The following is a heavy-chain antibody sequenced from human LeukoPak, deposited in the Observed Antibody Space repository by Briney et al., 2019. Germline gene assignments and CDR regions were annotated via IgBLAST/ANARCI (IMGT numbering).Heavy chain of an antibody. CDR3: VKDFTPSLYSWFDY. D-gene: IGHD5-18*01. Sequence: GGSLRLSCAASGFTFSDYHMDWVRQAPGKGLEYVSAISSNGGSTYYADSVKGRFTISRDNSKNTLSLQMSSLRAEDTAVYYCVKDFTPSLYSWFDYWGQGTLVTVSS. CDR2: ISSNGGST. V-gene: IGHV3-64D*09. J-gene: IGHJ4*02. CDR1: GFTFSDYH.